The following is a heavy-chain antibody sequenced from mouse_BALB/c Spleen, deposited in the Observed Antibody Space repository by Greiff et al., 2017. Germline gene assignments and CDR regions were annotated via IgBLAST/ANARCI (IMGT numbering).Heavy chain of an antibody. D-gene: IGHD2-3*01. CDR3: AREDGYYPDY. J-gene: IGHJ2*01. Sequence: QVQLKESGPELVKPGASVKMSCKASGYTFTDYVISWVKQRTGQGLEWIGEIYPGSGSTYYNEKFKGKATLTADKSSNTAYMQLSSLTSEDSAVYFCAREDGYYPDYWGQGTTLTVSS. CDR2: IYPGSGST. CDR1: GYTFTDYV. V-gene: IGHV1-77*01.